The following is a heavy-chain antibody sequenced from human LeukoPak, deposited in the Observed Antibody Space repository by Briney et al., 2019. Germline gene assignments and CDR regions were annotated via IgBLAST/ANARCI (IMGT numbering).Heavy chain of an antibody. CDR2: ISAYNGNT. J-gene: IGHJ4*02. CDR3: ARTAVAGSSPFDY. Sequence: ASVTVSCKASGYTFTGYYMHWVRQAPGQGLEWMGWISAYNGNTNYAQKLRGRVTMTTDTSTSTAYMELRSLRSDDTAVYYCARTAVAGSSPFDYWGQGTLVTVSS. D-gene: IGHD6-19*01. V-gene: IGHV1-18*04. CDR1: GYTFTGYY.